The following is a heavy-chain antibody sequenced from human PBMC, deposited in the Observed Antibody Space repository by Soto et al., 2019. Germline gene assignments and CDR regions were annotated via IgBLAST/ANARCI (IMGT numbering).Heavy chain of an antibody. CDR3: ARLKHTRMGVKTGGQYYFDF. CDR1: GYIFTNYW. J-gene: IGHJ4*02. V-gene: IGHV5-51*01. D-gene: IGHD2-15*01. Sequence: PGESLKISCKGSGYIFTNYWIAWVRQMPGKGLEWMGIIYPRDSDTEYSPSFQGQVTISADRSISTVYLQWSSLKASDTAMYYCARLKHTRMGVKTGGQYYFDFWGQGTPVTVSS. CDR2: IYPRDSDT.